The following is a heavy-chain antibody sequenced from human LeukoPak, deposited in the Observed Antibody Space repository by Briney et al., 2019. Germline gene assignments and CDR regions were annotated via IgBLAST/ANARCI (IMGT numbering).Heavy chain of an antibody. D-gene: IGHD6-13*01. Sequence: ASVKVSCKASGYTFTSYGISLVRQVLGLCLEFLGWISAYNGNSYYAQKLQGRVTMTTDTSTSTAYMELRSLRSDDTAVYYCAREAQQLVTIYFDYWGQGTLVTVSS. CDR1: GYTFTSYG. J-gene: IGHJ4*02. V-gene: IGHV1-18*01. CDR2: ISAYNGNS. CDR3: AREAQQLVTIYFDY.